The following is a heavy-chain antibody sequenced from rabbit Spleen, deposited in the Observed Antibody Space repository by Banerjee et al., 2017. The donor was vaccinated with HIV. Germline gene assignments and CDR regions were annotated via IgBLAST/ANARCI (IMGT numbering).Heavy chain of an antibody. D-gene: IGHD8-1*01. CDR2: IYAAKGST. Sequence: QLEESGGGLVQPGGSLTLSCKASGFDFTNYYISWVRQAPGKGLEWIGIIYAAKGSTDYASWVNGRFTISSDNAQSTVDLKMTSLTAADTATYFCARDGAGGSYFALWGQGTLVTVS. CDR3: ARDGAGGSYFAL. J-gene: IGHJ3*01. CDR1: GFDFTNYY. V-gene: IGHV1S7*01.